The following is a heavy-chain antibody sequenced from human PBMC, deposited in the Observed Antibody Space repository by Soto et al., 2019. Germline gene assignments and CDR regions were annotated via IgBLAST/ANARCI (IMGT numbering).Heavy chain of an antibody. CDR3: TTDVAGYCSSTTCNTPENWVDP. D-gene: IGHD2-2*01. Sequence: EVQLVESGGGLVKPGESLRLSCEASGFTFRNAWMSWVRQVAGKGLEWVGRLRSGPDGGTANYGAPVEGRFTVTRDDSRNTLYLQMHSLKTEDTGVYYCTTDVAGYCSSTTCNTPENWVDPWGQGTLVIVSS. J-gene: IGHJ5*02. V-gene: IGHV3-15*01. CDR2: LRSGPDGGTA. CDR1: GFTFRNAW.